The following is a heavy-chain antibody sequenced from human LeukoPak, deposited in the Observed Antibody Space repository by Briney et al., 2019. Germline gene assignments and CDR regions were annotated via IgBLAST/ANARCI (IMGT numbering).Heavy chain of an antibody. CDR3: AKDLIGSGWHNYFDP. Sequence: GGSLRLSCAASGFTFSSYSMNWVRQAPGKGLEWVSYISSSGSTIYYADSVKGRFTISRDTSKNTLYLEMNSLRVEDTAVYHCAKDLIGSGWHNYFDPWGQGTLVTVSS. D-gene: IGHD6-19*01. CDR2: ISSSGSTI. J-gene: IGHJ5*02. V-gene: IGHV3-48*01. CDR1: GFTFSSYS.